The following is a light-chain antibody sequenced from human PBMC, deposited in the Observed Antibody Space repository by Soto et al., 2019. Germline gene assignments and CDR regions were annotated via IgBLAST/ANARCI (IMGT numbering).Light chain of an antibody. J-gene: IGKJ1*01. CDR1: QSVNSDY. CDR2: LAS. V-gene: IGKV3-20*01. Sequence: EIVLTQSPGTLSLFPGERATLSCRATQSVNSDYLAWYQQKPGQAPRLLIYLASRRATGIPDRFSGSGSGTDFTLTISRLEPEDVAVYYCQQYGTSPWTFGQGTKVEIK. CDR3: QQYGTSPWT.